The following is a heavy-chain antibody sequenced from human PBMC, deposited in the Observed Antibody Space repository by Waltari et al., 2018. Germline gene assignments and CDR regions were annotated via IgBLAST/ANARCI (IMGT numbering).Heavy chain of an antibody. J-gene: IGHJ5*02. V-gene: IGHV4-39*01. CDR1: GGSISSDSYY. CDR3: ARLSYHIVTGYGWFDP. Sequence: QLQLQESGPGLVMPSETLSLTCTVSGGSISSDSYYWGWIRQPPGTGLVWIGIISYSVSTYYNPSLKSRVTISVDTSKNQFSLKLSSVTAADTAVYYCARLSYHIVTGYGWFDPWGLGTLVTVSS. D-gene: IGHD3-9*01. CDR2: ISYSVST.